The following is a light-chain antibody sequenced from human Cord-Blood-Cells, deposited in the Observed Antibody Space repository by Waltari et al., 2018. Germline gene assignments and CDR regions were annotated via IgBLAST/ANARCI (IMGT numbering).Light chain of an antibody. CDR3: CSYAGSYTFV. CDR1: SSDVGCYNY. CDR2: DVS. V-gene: IGLV2-11*01. Sequence: QSALTQPRSVSGPPGQSVTISCTGTSSDVGCYNYVSWYQQHPGKAPKLMIYDVSKRPSGVPDRFSGSKSGNTASLTISGLQAEDEADYYCCSYAGSYTFVFGTGTKVTVL. J-gene: IGLJ1*01.